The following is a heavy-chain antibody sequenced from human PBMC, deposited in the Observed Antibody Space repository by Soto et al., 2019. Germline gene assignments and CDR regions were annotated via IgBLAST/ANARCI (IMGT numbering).Heavy chain of an antibody. CDR3: ARSPYSSSSHFDY. CDR1: GDSISSYY. J-gene: IGHJ4*02. CDR2: VDYSGDT. V-gene: IGHV4-59*01. D-gene: IGHD6-6*01. Sequence: SETLSLTCTVSGDSISSYYWSWIRLPPGKGLEWVGYVDYSGDTKYNPSLKSRVTISVDTSKNQFSLKLSSVTAADTALYYCARSPYSSSSHFDYWGQGTLVTVSS.